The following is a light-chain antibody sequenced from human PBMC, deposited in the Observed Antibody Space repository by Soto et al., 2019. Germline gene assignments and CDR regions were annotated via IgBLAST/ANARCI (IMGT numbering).Light chain of an antibody. V-gene: IGKV3-11*01. CDR3: QQRSNWPT. CDR1: QSVSNNY. J-gene: IGKJ4*01. Sequence: IVLTQSPVTLSLSPGEGATVSCRASQSVSNNYLAWYQQKPGQAPRLLIYGASNRATGIPARFSGSGSGTDFTLTISSLEPEDFAVYYCQQRSNWPTCGGGTKVDIK. CDR2: GAS.